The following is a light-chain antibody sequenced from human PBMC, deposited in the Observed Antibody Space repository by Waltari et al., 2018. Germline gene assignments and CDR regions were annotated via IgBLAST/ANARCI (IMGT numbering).Light chain of an antibody. Sequence: QAGLTQPPSVSKGLGQTATLTCTRNNNNVRNQAAACLQQHQGHPPKLLSYRNNNRPSGISEKFSASRSGNTASLTITGLQPEDEADYYCSAWDSNLSAWVFGGGTKLTVL. CDR2: RNN. V-gene: IGLV10-54*04. CDR3: SAWDSNLSAWV. J-gene: IGLJ3*02. CDR1: NNNVRNQA.